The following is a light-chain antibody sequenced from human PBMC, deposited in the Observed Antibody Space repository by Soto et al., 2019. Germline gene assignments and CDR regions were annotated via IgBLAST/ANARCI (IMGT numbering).Light chain of an antibody. J-gene: IGKJ4*01. Sequence: DIVMTQSPDSLAVSLGERATINCKSSQSVLYSSNNKNYLAWYQQKPGQNPKLLIYWASTRESGVPDRFSGSGSGTDFTLTISSLQAEDVAVYYCQQYYATPLTFGGGTKVEI. CDR2: WAS. CDR3: QQYYATPLT. V-gene: IGKV4-1*01. CDR1: QSVLYSSNNKNY.